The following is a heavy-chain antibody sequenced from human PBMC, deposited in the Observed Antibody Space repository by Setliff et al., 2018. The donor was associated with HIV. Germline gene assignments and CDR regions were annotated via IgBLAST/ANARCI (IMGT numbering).Heavy chain of an antibody. J-gene: IGHJ4*02. CDR3: ARDTFYLDY. CDR1: GGSVRGNY. Sequence: LSLTCTVSGGSVRGNYWGWIRQPPGRGLEWIGYISYNGGTNYNPSLKSRVAISLDTSKNQFSLKMRSVTAADTAIYYCARDTFYLDYWGQGALVTVSS. D-gene: IGHD3-3*02. CDR2: ISYNGGT. V-gene: IGHV4-59*02.